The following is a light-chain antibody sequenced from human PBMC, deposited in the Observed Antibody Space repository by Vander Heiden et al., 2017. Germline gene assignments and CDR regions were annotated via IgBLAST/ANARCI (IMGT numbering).Light chain of an antibody. CDR2: WAS. CDR3: QQYYSSPRT. CDR1: QSVLYSSNNKNY. J-gene: IGKJ1*01. Sequence: DIAMTPSPASLAVSLGERATINCKSSQSVLYSSNNKNYLAWYQQKPGQPPKLLIYWASTRESGVPDRFSGSGSGTDFTLTISSLQAEDVAVYYCQQYYSSPRTFGQGTKVEIK. V-gene: IGKV4-1*01.